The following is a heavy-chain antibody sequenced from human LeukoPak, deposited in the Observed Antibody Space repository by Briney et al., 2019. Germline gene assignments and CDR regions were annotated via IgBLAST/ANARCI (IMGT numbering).Heavy chain of an antibody. CDR2: INTNTGNP. D-gene: IGHD3-22*01. CDR1: GYTFTGYY. Sequence: RVASVKVSCKASGYTFTGYYMHWVRQAPGQGLEWMGWINTNTGNPTYAQDFTGRFVFSMDTSINTTYLQISSLKTEDTAVYYCAREAPDSRGLSFDFWGQGTLVTVSS. J-gene: IGHJ4*02. CDR3: AREAPDSRGLSFDF. V-gene: IGHV7-4-1*02.